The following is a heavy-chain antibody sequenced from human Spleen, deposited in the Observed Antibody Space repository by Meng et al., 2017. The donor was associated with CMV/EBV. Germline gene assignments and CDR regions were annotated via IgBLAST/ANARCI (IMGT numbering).Heavy chain of an antibody. Sequence: SGYPFTGYYMHWVRQAPGQGLEWMGWINPNSGGTNYAQKFQGRVTMTRDTSISTAYMELSRLRSDDTAVYYCASVYSSSSDYYGMDVWGQGTTVTVSS. V-gene: IGHV1-2*02. D-gene: IGHD6-6*01. CDR3: ASVYSSSSDYYGMDV. CDR2: INPNSGGT. CDR1: GYPFTGYY. J-gene: IGHJ6*02.